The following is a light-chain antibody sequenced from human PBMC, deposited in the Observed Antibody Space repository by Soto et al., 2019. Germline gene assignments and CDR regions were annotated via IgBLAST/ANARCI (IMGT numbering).Light chain of an antibody. CDR2: DAS. V-gene: IGKV3-11*01. CDR1: QSVSKN. Sequence: ENVLAPAPGPLSLSPGEGATLSCRASQSVSKNLAWYQQRPGQAPRLLIHDASHRAAGIPARFSGSGFGTDFTLTISSLEPEDAAVYYCQQRSNWPPITFGQGIRLEIK. CDR3: QQRSNWPPIT. J-gene: IGKJ5*01.